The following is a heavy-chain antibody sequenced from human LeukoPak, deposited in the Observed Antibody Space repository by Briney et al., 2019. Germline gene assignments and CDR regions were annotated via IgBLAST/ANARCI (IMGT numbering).Heavy chain of an antibody. CDR2: ISAYNGNT. CDR3: ARDRGLTGYSYYYYYYGMDV. J-gene: IGHJ6*02. V-gene: IGHV1-18*01. Sequence: ASVKVSCKASGYTFTSYGMSWVRQAPGQGLEWMGWISAYNGNTNYAQKLQGRVTMTTDTSTSTAYMELRSLRSDDTAVYYCARDRGLTGYSYYYYYYGMDVWGQGTTVTVSS. CDR1: GYTFTSYG. D-gene: IGHD3-9*01.